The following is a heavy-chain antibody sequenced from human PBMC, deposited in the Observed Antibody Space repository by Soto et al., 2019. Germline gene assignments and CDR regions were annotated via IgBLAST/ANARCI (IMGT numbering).Heavy chain of an antibody. V-gene: IGHV3-23*01. CDR3: ARRGPGTYFDY. J-gene: IGHJ4*02. CDR1: GLTFSSYA. CDR2: ISGSGGST. Sequence: EVQLLESGGGLVQPGGYLRVSCAASGLTFSSYAMSWVRQAPGKGLEWVSVISGSGGSTYYADSVKGRFTISRDNSKNTLYLQMNSLRAEDTAGYYCARRGPGTYFDYWGQATLVTVSS. D-gene: IGHD6-13*01.